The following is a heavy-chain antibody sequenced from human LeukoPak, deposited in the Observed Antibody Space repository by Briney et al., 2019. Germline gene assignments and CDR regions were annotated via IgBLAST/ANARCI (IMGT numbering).Heavy chain of an antibody. CDR1: GGYISSYY. Sequence: SETLSLTSTVSGGYISSYYWSWIRQPPGQGLEWIGYIHYSGSTNYNPSLKSRVTISVDTSKNQFSLKLSSVTAADTAVYYCARGMDDSSGYFPHWGQGTLVTVSS. V-gene: IGHV4-59*01. CDR3: ARGMDDSSGYFPH. J-gene: IGHJ4*02. CDR2: IHYSGST. D-gene: IGHD3-22*01.